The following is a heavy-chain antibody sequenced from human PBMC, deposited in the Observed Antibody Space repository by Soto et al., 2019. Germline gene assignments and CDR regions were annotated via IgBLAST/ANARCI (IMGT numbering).Heavy chain of an antibody. J-gene: IGHJ2*01. CDR1: GFTFSSYW. Sequence: GGSLRLSCAASGFTFSSYWMHWVRQAPGKGLVWVSRINSDGSSTSYADSVKGRFTISRDNAKNTLYLQMNSLRAEDTAVYYCARVSSGWYWYFDLWGRGTLVTVSS. V-gene: IGHV3-74*01. D-gene: IGHD6-19*01. CDR3: ARVSSGWYWYFDL. CDR2: INSDGSST.